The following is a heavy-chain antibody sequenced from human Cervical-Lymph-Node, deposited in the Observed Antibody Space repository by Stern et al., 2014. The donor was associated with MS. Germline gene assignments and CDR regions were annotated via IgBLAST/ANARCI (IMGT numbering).Heavy chain of an antibody. V-gene: IGHV3-30*18. Sequence: VQLEESGGGVVQPGRSLKLSCAASGFTFNSYGMHWVRQAPGKGLEWVAIISYDGSYTYYTDSVKGRFTISRDDTKTVSDMIMNGLSEEDTAVYYCAKDFETDSYYYGMDVWGQGTTVTVSS. CDR3: AKDFETDSYYYGMDV. CDR2: ISYDGSYT. CDR1: GFTFNSYG. J-gene: IGHJ6*02.